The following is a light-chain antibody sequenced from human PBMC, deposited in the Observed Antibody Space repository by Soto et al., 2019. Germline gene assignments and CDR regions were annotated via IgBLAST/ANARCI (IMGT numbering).Light chain of an antibody. Sequence: EIVMTPSPATLSVSPGERATLSCRASQSVSSNLACYQQKPGQAPRLLIYGASTRATGIPARFSGSGSGTEFTLTISSLQSEDFAVYYCQHYNNWPRTFGQGTKVEIK. CDR3: QHYNNWPRT. CDR2: GAS. J-gene: IGKJ1*01. CDR1: QSVSSN. V-gene: IGKV3-15*01.